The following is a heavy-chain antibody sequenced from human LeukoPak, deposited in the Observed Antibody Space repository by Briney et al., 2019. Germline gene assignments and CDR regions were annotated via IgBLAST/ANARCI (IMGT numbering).Heavy chain of an antibody. V-gene: IGHV4-59*01. J-gene: IGHJ3*02. Sequence: SETLSLTCTVSGGSISSYYWSWIRQPPGKGLEWIGYIYYSGSTNYNPSLKSRVTISVDTSKNQFSLKLSSVTAADTAVYYCASNSRVVVAAMGTDALDIWGQGTMVTVSS. CDR3: ASNSRVVVAAMGTDALDI. CDR2: IYYSGST. D-gene: IGHD2-15*01. CDR1: GGSISSYY.